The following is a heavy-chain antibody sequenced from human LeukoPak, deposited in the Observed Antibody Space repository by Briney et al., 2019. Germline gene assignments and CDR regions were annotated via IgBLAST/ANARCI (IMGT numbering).Heavy chain of an antibody. V-gene: IGHV4-34*01. CDR1: GGXFSGYY. CDR2: INHSGST. CDR3: ARHNLAPFDY. Sequence: SETLSLTCAVYGGXFSGYYCSWIRQPPGKGLEWIGEINHSGSTNYNPSLKSRVTISVDTSKNQFSLKLSSVTAADTAVYYCARHNLAPFDYWGQGTLVTVSS. D-gene: IGHD1-20*01. J-gene: IGHJ4*02.